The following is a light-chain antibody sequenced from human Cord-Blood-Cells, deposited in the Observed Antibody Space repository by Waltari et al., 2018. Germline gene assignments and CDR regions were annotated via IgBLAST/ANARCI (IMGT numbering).Light chain of an antibody. Sequence: DIVMTQSPDSLAVSLGERATINCKSSQSVLYSSNNKNYLAWYQQKPGQPPKLLIYWASTRESVVPDRFSGSGSVTDFTLTISSLQAEDVAVYYCQQYYSTPRTFGQGTKVEIK. CDR3: QQYYSTPRT. CDR2: WAS. J-gene: IGKJ1*01. V-gene: IGKV4-1*01. CDR1: QSVLYSSNNKNY.